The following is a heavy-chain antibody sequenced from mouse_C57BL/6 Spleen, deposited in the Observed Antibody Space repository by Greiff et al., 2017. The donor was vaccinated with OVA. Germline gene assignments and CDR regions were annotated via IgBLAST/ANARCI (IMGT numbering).Heavy chain of an antibody. V-gene: IGHV5-17*01. D-gene: IGHD1-1*01. CDR1: GFTFSDYG. CDR2: ISSGSSTI. CDR3: ARRTVVAGYAMDY. J-gene: IGHJ4*01. Sequence: EVKLVESGGGLVKPGGSLKLSCAASGFTFSDYGMHWVRQAPEKGLEWVAYISSGSSTIYYADTVKGRFTISRDNAKNTLFLQMTSLRSEDTAMYYCARRTVVAGYAMDYWGQGTSVTVSS.